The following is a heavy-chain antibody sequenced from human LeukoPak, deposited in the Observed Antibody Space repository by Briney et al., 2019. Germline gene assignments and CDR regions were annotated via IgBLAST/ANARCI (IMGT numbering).Heavy chain of an antibody. J-gene: IGHJ5*02. V-gene: IGHV3-33*01. CDR1: GFTFSSYG. CDR2: IWYDGSNK. Sequence: PGGSLRLSCAASGFTFSSYGMHWVRQAPGKGLEWVAVIWYDGSNKYYADSVKGRFTISRDNSKNTLYLQMNSLRDEDTAVYYCARDYGDYIWFDPWGQGTLVTVSS. CDR3: ARDYGDYIWFDP. D-gene: IGHD4-17*01.